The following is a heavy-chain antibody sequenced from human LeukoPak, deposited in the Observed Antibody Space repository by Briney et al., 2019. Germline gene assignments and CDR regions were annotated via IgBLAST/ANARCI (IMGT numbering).Heavy chain of an antibody. J-gene: IGHJ4*02. CDR3: ARCIAAAAAPYYFDY. D-gene: IGHD6-13*01. Sequence: GALRLSCAASGFTFSSYWMHWVRQAPGKGLLWVSRINSDGSSTSYADSVKGRFTISRDNAKNTLYLQMNSLRAEDTAVYYCARCIAAAAAPYYFDYWGQGTLVTVSS. CDR2: INSDGSST. V-gene: IGHV3-74*01. CDR1: GFTFSSYW.